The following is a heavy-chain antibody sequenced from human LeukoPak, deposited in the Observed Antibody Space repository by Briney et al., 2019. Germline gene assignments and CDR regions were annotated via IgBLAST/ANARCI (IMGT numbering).Heavy chain of an antibody. Sequence: GGSLRLSCAASGFTFNSYAMSWVRQAPGKGLEWVSAISGSGGSTYYADSVKGRFTISRDNSKNTLYLQMNSLRAEDTAVYYCAKAIDYYDSSAPGYWGQGTLVTVSS. CDR3: AKAIDYYDSSAPGY. CDR1: GFTFNSYA. V-gene: IGHV3-23*01. D-gene: IGHD3-22*01. J-gene: IGHJ4*02. CDR2: ISGSGGST.